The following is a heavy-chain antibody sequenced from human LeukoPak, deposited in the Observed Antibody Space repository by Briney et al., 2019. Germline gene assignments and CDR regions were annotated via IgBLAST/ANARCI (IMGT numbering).Heavy chain of an antibody. CDR3: TIRAYSYEYFDF. CDR1: GYTFINSW. V-gene: IGHV5-51*01. CDR2: IYPGYSDT. Sequence: GESLKISCKGSGYTFINSWIGWVRQTPGKGLEWMGSIYPGYSDTRYSPSFQGQVTISVDKSSSTAYLQWSSLKASNTAMYYCTIRAYSYEYFDFWGQGTLVTVSS. J-gene: IGHJ4*02. D-gene: IGHD5-18*01.